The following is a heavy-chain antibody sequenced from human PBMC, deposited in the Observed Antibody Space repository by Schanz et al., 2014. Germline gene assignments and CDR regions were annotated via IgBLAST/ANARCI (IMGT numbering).Heavy chain of an antibody. CDR1: GFTFSSYA. V-gene: IGHV3-30*04. Sequence: QVQLVESGGGVVQPGRSLRLSCAASGFTFSSYAMHWVRQAPGKGLERVAVISYDGSNKYYADSVKGRFTISRDNSKNTLYLQMNSLRAEDTAVYYCARDPSGSYGWFDPWGQGTLVTVSS. CDR3: ARDPSGSYGWFDP. D-gene: IGHD1-26*01. J-gene: IGHJ5*02. CDR2: ISYDGSNK.